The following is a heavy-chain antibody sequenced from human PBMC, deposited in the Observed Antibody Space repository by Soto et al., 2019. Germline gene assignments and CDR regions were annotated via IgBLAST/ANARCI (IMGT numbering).Heavy chain of an antibody. Sequence: SVKVSCKASGGTFSSYAISWVRQAAGQVLEWMGGIIPIFGTANYAQKFQGRVTITADESTSIAYMELSSLRSEDTAVYYCARAPRTIFGVVINANNWFDPWGQGTLVTVSS. V-gene: IGHV1-69*13. CDR2: IIPIFGTA. J-gene: IGHJ5*02. CDR1: GGTFSSYA. CDR3: ARAPRTIFGVVINANNWFDP. D-gene: IGHD3-3*01.